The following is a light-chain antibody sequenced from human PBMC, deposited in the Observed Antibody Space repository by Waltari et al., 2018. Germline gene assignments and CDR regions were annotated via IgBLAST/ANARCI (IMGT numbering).Light chain of an antibody. CDR1: SSDIGTYNY. Sequence: QSALTQPASVSGSPGQSITVSCTGTSSDIGTYNYVSWYQQHPGKAPKLMIYDVSSPPSRVCNRCSGSKARNTSSLTISGLQAEDEADYYCDSKSSSSPHVFGTGTKVTVL. CDR2: DVS. CDR3: DSKSSSSPHV. J-gene: IGLJ1*01. V-gene: IGLV2-14*03.